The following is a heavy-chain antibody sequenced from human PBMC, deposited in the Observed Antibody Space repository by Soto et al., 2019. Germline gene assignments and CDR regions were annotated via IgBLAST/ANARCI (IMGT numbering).Heavy chain of an antibody. CDR3: AREGAVVPRFCGP. V-gene: IGHV2-5*01. J-gene: IGHJ5*02. CDR2: IYWNDDK. Sequence: QITLKEAGPSLVKPTETLTMMCTLTGFSLSTNGVGVGWIRQPPGKALEWLALIYWNDDKRYRPSLKSRLAISKDTSKISVVFTRTNLDPTDTATYYGAREGAVVPRFCGPWGQGTLVTFSS. CDR1: GFSLSTNGVG. D-gene: IGHD2-15*01.